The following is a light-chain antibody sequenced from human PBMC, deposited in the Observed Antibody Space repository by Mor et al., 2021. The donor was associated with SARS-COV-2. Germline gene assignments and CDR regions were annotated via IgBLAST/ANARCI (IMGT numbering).Light chain of an antibody. Sequence: IYENNRRPSGVPDRFSGSIDSPSNSASLSISGLLTEDEADYYCQSYYGTIRVFGGGSKLT. CDR3: QSYYGTIRV. J-gene: IGLJ2*01. CDR2: ENN. V-gene: IGLV6-57*01.